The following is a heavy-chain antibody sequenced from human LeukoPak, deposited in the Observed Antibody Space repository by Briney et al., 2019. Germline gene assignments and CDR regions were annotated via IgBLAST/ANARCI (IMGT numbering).Heavy chain of an antibody. J-gene: IGHJ4*02. CDR3: ARLKKAEGSLLDF. V-gene: IGHV4-31*03. CDR1: GDSISTGGYY. CDR2: IYYSGNT. Sequence: SETLSLTCTVSGDSISTGGYYWNWIRQLPGKGLEWIGCIYYSGNTYYNPSLQSRVTISVDTSRNMFSLRLTSVTAADTALYYCARLKKAEGSLLDFWGQGSMVAVSS.